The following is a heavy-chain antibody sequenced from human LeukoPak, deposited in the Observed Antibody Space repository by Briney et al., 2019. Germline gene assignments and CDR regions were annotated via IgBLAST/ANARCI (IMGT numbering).Heavy chain of an antibody. D-gene: IGHD6-19*01. J-gene: IGHJ4*02. Sequence: PSETLSLTRTVSGDSISSHYWSWIRQPPGKGLEWIGNIYYSGSTNYNPSLKSRVTISVDTSKNQFSLKLTSVTAADTALYYCARGTEQWLAQIDYWGQGTLVTVSS. CDR3: ARGTEQWLAQIDY. V-gene: IGHV4-59*11. CDR1: GDSISSHY. CDR2: IYYSGST.